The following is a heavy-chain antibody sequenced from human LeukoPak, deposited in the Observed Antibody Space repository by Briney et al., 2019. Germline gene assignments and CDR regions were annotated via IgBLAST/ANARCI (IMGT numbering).Heavy chain of an antibody. CDR1: GFTFSSYS. D-gene: IGHD6-13*01. Sequence: GGSLRLSCAASGFTFSSYSMNWVRQAPGKGLEWVSSISSSSYIYYADSVKGRFTISRDNAKNSLYLQMNSLRAEDTAVYYCARTGYSSRWDFDYWGQGTLVTVST. V-gene: IGHV3-21*01. J-gene: IGHJ4*02. CDR2: ISSSSYI. CDR3: ARTGYSSRWDFDY.